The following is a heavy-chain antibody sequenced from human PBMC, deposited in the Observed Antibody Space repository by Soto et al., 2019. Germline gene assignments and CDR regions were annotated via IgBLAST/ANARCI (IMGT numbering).Heavy chain of an antibody. Sequence: QVQLVQSGAEVKKPGASVKVSCEASGYTFPNYAIHWVRQAPGQGLEWMGWINGGNGNTKYSQKFQGRVTITRDTSATTAYMELSSLRSEDTAVYYCASTRKGNSGYDYYFYGMDGWGQGTTVTVSS. D-gene: IGHD5-12*01. J-gene: IGHJ6*02. V-gene: IGHV1-3*01. CDR3: ASTRKGNSGYDYYFYGMDG. CDR2: INGGNGNT. CDR1: GYTFPNYA.